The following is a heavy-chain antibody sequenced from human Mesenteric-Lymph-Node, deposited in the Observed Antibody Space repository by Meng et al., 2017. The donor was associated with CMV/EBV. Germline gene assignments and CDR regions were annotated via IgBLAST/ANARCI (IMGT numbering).Heavy chain of an antibody. V-gene: IGHV1-8*02. J-gene: IGHJ5*02. CDR2: MNPNSGNT. Sequence: ASVKVSCKASGYTFTSYDINWVRQATGQGLEWMGWMNPNSGNTGYAQKFQGRVTMTRDTSTSTVYMELSSLRSEDTAVYYCAALRYCSGGSCHTWFDPWGQGTLVTVSS. CDR1: GYTFTSYD. CDR3: AALRYCSGGSCHTWFDP. D-gene: IGHD2-15*01.